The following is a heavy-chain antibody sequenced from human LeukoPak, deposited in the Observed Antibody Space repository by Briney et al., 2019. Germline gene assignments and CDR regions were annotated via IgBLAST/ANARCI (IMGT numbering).Heavy chain of an antibody. CDR1: GGSFSGYY. J-gene: IGHJ6*02. Sequence: SETLSLTCAVYGGSFSGYYWNWIRQPPGKGLEWIGEINHSGSTNYNPSLKSRVTISVDTSKNQFSLKLSSVTAADTAVYYCARARTLPLYSSSWYAHNYYYYGMDVWGQGTTVTVSS. D-gene: IGHD6-13*01. CDR2: INHSGST. CDR3: ARARTLPLYSSSWYAHNYYYYGMDV. V-gene: IGHV4-34*01.